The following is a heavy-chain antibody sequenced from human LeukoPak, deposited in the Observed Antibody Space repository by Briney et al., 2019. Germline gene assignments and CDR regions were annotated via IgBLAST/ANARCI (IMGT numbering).Heavy chain of an antibody. J-gene: IGHJ4*02. CDR2: VYHTGST. CDR3: ARGVGGYCSGTSCLFDY. D-gene: IGHD2-2*01. CDR1: GGSISSSSYY. V-gene: IGHV4-31*03. Sequence: PSETLSLTCTVSGGSISSSSYYWGWIRQRPGKGLEWIGYVYHTGSTYYSPSLISRVTISVDTSENQFSLRLTSVTAADTAVYYCARGVGGYCSGTSCLFDYWGQGTLVTVSS.